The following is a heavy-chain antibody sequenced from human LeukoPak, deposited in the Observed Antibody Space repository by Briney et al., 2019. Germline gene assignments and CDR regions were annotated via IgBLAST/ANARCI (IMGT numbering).Heavy chain of an antibody. CDR3: TRLQYYYDTSAYHEAFP. D-gene: IGHD3-22*01. J-gene: IGHJ5*02. V-gene: IGHV3-73*01. CDR1: GFTFSDSA. Sequence: GGSLKLSCAASGFTFSDSALHWVRQASGKGLEWVGRIRSKANTYATAYAASVEGRFTISRDDSKNTAYLQMNSLKTEDTAVYYCTRLQYYYDTSAYHEAFPWGQGTLVTVSS. CDR2: IRSKANTYAT.